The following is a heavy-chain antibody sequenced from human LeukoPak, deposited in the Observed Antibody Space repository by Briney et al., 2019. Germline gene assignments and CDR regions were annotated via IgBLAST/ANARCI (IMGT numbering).Heavy chain of an antibody. V-gene: IGHV4-59*01. Sequence: SETLSLTCTVSGGSISSYYWSWIRQPPGKGLEWIGYIYYSGSTNYNPSLKSRVTISVDTSKNQFSLKLSSVTAADTAVYYCARRITIFVPPAYYYYYMDVWGKGTTVTVSS. D-gene: IGHD3-3*01. J-gene: IGHJ6*03. CDR1: GGSISSYY. CDR3: ARRITIFVPPAYYYYYMDV. CDR2: IYYSGST.